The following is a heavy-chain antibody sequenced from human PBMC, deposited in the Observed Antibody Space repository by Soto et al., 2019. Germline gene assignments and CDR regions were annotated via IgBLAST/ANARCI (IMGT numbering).Heavy chain of an antibody. CDR1: GYTFTLYG. CDR2: IIANNGNT. Sequence: QVHLVQSGAEVKKPGASVKVSCKASGYTFTLYGITWVRQAPGQGLEWMGWIIANNGNTDSAQKLQGRVIVTRDPSTSTAYMELRSQRSDDTAVYYGARGRYGDYWGQGALVTVSS. CDR3: ARGRYGDY. J-gene: IGHJ4*02. V-gene: IGHV1-18*01. D-gene: IGHD1-1*01.